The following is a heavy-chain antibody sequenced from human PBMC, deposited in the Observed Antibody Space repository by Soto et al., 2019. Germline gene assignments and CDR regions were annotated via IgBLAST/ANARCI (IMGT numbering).Heavy chain of an antibody. D-gene: IGHD3-10*01. CDR1: GGPISSYY. V-gene: IGHV4-59*01. J-gene: IGHJ6*02. CDR2: IYYSGST. Sequence: PSETLSLTCTVSGGPISSYYWSWIRQPPGKGLEWIGYIYYSGSTNYNPSLKSRVTISVDTSKNQFSLKLSSVTAADTAVYYCARDSYYYGSGSYGYYYYYYGMDVWGQGTTVTVSS. CDR3: ARDSYYYGSGSYGYYYYYYGMDV.